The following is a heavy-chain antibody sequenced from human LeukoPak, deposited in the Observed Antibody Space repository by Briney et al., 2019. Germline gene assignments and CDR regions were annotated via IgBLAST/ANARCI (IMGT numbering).Heavy chain of an antibody. Sequence: GASVKVSCEASGYTFTSYYMHWVRQAPGQGLEWMGWINPNSGGTNYAQKFQGRVTMTRDTSISTAYMELSRLRSDDTAVYYCARSGYSGSYYPYYYYYMDVWGKGTTVTVSS. D-gene: IGHD1-26*01. V-gene: IGHV1-2*02. CDR2: INPNSGGT. CDR1: GYTFTSYY. J-gene: IGHJ6*03. CDR3: ARSGYSGSYYPYYYYYMDV.